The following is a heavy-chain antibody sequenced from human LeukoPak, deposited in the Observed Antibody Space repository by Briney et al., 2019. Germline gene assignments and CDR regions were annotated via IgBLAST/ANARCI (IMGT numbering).Heavy chain of an antibody. Sequence: PGGSLRLSCAASGFTFDDYAMHWVRQAPGKGLEWVSGISWNSGSIGYADSVKGRFTISRDNAKNSLYLQMNSLRAEDTALYYCEKEGFDYWGQGTLVTVSS. J-gene: IGHJ4*02. CDR3: EKEGFDY. V-gene: IGHV3-9*01. CDR1: GFTFDDYA. CDR2: ISWNSGSI.